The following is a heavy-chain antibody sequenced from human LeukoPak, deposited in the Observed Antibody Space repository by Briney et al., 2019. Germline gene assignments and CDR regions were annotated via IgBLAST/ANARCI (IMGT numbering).Heavy chain of an antibody. CDR3: ARRGAVAGHFDY. CDR1: GDSISSSNW. Sequence: SETLSLTCAVSGDSISSSNWWSWVRQPPGKGLEWIGEIYHSGSTNYNPSLKSRVTISVDKSKNQFSLKLSSVTAADTAVYYCARRGAVAGHFDYWGQGTLVTVSS. V-gene: IGHV4-4*02. CDR2: IYHSGST. J-gene: IGHJ4*02. D-gene: IGHD6-19*01.